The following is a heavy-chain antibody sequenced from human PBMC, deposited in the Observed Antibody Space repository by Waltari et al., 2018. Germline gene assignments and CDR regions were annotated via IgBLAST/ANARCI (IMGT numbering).Heavy chain of an antibody. CDR1: GGTFSSYA. D-gene: IGHD6-6*01. CDR2: IIPIFGTA. V-gene: IGHV1-69*13. CDR3: AREYSSSSLDVHYYYMDV. Sequence: QVQLVQSGAEVKKPGSSVKVSCKASGGTFSSYAISWVRQAPGQGLEWMGRIIPIFGTANYAQKFEGRVTVTADKSTSTAYMELSSLRSEDTAVYYCAREYSSSSLDVHYYYMDVWGKGTTVTISS. J-gene: IGHJ6*03.